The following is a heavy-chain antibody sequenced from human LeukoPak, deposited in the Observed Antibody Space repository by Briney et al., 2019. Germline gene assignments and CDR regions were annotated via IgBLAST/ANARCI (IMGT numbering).Heavy chain of an antibody. Sequence: GGSLRLSCAASGFTFTGYAMSWVRQAPGKGLEWVSAISGSGGSTYYADSVKGRFTISRDNSKNTLYLQMNSLRAEDTAVYYCAKQVAGLFDYWGQGTLVTVSS. CDR3: AKQVAGLFDY. CDR1: GFTFTGYA. D-gene: IGHD6-19*01. J-gene: IGHJ4*02. CDR2: ISGSGGST. V-gene: IGHV3-23*01.